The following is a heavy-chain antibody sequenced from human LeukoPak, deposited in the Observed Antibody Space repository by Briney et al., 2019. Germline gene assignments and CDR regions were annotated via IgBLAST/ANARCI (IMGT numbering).Heavy chain of an antibody. Sequence: GGSLRLSCAASGFTFSSYGMSWVRQAPGKGLEWVSTISGSAYNTYYADSVKGRFTISRDNSANTLYLQMNSLRAEDTALYYCAKHSGSYFIYYVDSWGQGTLVTVSS. CDR1: GFTFSSYG. J-gene: IGHJ5*01. CDR3: AKHSGSYFIYYVDS. CDR2: ISGSAYNT. V-gene: IGHV3-23*01. D-gene: IGHD1-26*01.